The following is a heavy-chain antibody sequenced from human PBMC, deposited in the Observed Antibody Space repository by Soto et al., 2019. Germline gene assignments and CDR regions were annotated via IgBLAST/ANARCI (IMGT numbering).Heavy chain of an antibody. CDR3: ARDHVVVAATFRASYYGMDV. CDR1: GFTFSSYA. CDR2: ISYEGSNK. J-gene: IGHJ6*02. D-gene: IGHD2-15*01. Sequence: QVQLVESGGGVVQPGRSLRLSCAASGFTFSSYAMHWVRQAPGKGLAWVAVISYEGSNKYYADSVKGRFTISRDNSKNTLYLQMNSLRAEDTAVYYCARDHVVVAATFRASYYGMDVWGQGTTVTVSS. V-gene: IGHV3-30-3*01.